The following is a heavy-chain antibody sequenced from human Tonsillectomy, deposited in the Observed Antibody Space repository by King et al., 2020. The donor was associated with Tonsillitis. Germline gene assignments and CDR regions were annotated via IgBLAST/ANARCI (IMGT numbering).Heavy chain of an antibody. CDR2: ISGGDGST. J-gene: IGHJ4*02. CDR3: ARSYCRGTSCYSPFDY. CDR1: GFTFSSYA. V-gene: IGHV3-23*04. D-gene: IGHD2-2*01. Sequence: VQLVESGGGLVQPGGSLRLSCAASGFTFSSYAMSWVRQAPGKGLEWVSAISGGDGSTYYADSVKGRFTISRDNSKNTPYMQMRSLRVEDTAIYYCARSYCRGTSCYSPFDYWGQGTLVTVSS.